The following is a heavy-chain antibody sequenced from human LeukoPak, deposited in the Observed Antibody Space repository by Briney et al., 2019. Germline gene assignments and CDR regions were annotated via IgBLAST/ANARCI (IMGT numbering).Heavy chain of an antibody. CDR2: IWYDGNYK. Sequence: GGSLRLSCAALGFTFSSYGMHGVRQAPGKGLEGVAVIWYDGNYKYYADSVKGRFTISRDNSKNTLYLQMNSLRAEDTAVYYCASGPYYDGSGYLAHWGQGTLVTVSS. J-gene: IGHJ4*02. CDR1: GFTFSSYG. CDR3: ASGPYYDGSGYLAH. V-gene: IGHV3-33*01. D-gene: IGHD3-22*01.